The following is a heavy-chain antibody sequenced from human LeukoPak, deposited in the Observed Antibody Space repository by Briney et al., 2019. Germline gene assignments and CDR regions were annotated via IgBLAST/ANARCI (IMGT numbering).Heavy chain of an antibody. V-gene: IGHV4-38-2*01. CDR2: IYHSGST. CDR3: ARARIAAAAEYFDY. Sequence: SETLSLTCAVSGYSISSGYYWGWIRRPPGKGREGIGSIYHSGSTYYNPSLKRRVTIPVDTSKNQFSLKLSSVTAADTAVYYCARARIAAAAEYFDYWGQGTLVTVSS. CDR1: GYSISSGYY. J-gene: IGHJ4*02. D-gene: IGHD6-13*01.